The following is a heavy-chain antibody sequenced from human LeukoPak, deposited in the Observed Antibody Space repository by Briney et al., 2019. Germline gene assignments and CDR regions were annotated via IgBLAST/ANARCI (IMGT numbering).Heavy chain of an antibody. D-gene: IGHD2-15*01. Sequence: SETLSLTCAVYGGSFSGYYWSWIRQPPGKGLEWIGEINHSGSTNYNPSLKSRVTISVDTSKNQFSLKLSSVTAADTAVYYCARGGISFFDYWGQGTLVTVSS. J-gene: IGHJ4*02. CDR1: GGSFSGYY. V-gene: IGHV4-34*01. CDR2: INHSGST. CDR3: ARGGISFFDY.